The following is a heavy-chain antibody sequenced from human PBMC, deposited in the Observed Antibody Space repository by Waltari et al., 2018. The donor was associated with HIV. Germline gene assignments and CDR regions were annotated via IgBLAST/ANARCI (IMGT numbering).Heavy chain of an antibody. J-gene: IGHJ4*02. Sequence: QSGSQVVKPRTAVTLACRVSGYKFTAFYLHWVKKAPRKTFEWLGRVDPETGDAIFADHCQTGLTITVDASSKTSFLKLIDVTTDDSAVYYCLSDSGFWGQGSLVTV. CDR1: GYKFTAFY. CDR2: VDPETGDA. CDR3: LSDSGF. D-gene: IGHD1-26*01. V-gene: IGHV1-69-2*01.